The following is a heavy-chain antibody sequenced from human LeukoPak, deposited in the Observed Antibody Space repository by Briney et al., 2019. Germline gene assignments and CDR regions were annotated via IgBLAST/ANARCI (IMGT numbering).Heavy chain of an antibody. J-gene: IGHJ5*02. CDR3: AKDRSAYYSGRFDP. V-gene: IGHV3-23*01. D-gene: IGHD3-22*01. CDR2: ISGSGGST. CDR1: GFTFSSHA. Sequence: GGSLRLSCAASGFTFSSHAMSWVRQAPGQGLEWVSAISGSGGSTYSADSVKGRFTISRDNSKNTLYLQMNSLRADDTAVYFCAKDRSAYYSGRFDPWGQGTLVTVSS.